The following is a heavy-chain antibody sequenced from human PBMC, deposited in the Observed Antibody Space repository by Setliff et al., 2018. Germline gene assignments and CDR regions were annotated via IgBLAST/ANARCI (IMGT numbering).Heavy chain of an antibody. CDR3: ARGPDLTAVGNQYFYGLDV. D-gene: IGHD3-9*01. CDR1: GASFSDYY. V-gene: IGHV4-34*10. Sequence: SETLSLTCTVYGASFSDYYWGWIRQPPGKGLEWIAEINHSGSTNYNPSLEGRISISVDTSKRQFSLKLSSVTAADTAVYFCARGPDLTAVGNQYFYGLDVWGRGATVTVSS. CDR2: INHSGST. J-gene: IGHJ6*02.